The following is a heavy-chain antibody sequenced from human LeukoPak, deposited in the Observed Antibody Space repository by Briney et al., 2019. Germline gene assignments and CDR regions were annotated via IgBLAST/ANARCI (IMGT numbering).Heavy chain of an antibody. Sequence: KPGGSLRLSCAGSEFTFSAYSMTWVRQAPGKGLEWVSSISSTSDFIDYADSVKGRFTLSRDNGKNSLYLQMNSLRAEDTAVYYCARGGMGTNSQEYFYYGMDVWGQGTTVTVSS. CDR1: EFTFSAYS. CDR3: ARGGMGTNSQEYFYYGMDV. CDR2: ISSTSDFI. V-gene: IGHV3-21*01. D-gene: IGHD2-2*01. J-gene: IGHJ6*02.